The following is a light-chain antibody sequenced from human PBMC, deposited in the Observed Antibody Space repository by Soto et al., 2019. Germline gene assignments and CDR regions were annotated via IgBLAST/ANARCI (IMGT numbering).Light chain of an antibody. J-gene: IGKJ4*01. V-gene: IGKV3-11*01. Sequence: EIVLTQSPATLSLSPVEIVTLSCRASQSVRNFLAWYQQKPGQAPRLLIYDASNRATGIPPKFSGSGSGTDFTLTISSLEPEDFALYWCQQYDSWPPTFGGGTKVDIK. CDR2: DAS. CDR1: QSVRNF. CDR3: QQYDSWPPT.